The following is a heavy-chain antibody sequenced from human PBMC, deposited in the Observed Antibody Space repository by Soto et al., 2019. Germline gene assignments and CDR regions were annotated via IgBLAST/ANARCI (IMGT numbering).Heavy chain of an antibody. CDR2: IIPILGIA. Sequence: QVQLVQSGAEVKKPGSSVKVSCKASGGTFSSYTTSWVRQAPGQGLEWMGRIIPILGIANYAQKFQGRVTITADKSTSTAYMELSSLRSEDTAVYYCARGLYCSGGSCYGEAFDIWGQGTMVTVSS. CDR3: ARGLYCSGGSCYGEAFDI. D-gene: IGHD2-15*01. V-gene: IGHV1-69*02. CDR1: GGTFSSYT. J-gene: IGHJ3*02.